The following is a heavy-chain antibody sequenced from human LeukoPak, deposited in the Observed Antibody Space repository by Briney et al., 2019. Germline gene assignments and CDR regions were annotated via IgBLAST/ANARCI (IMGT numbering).Heavy chain of an antibody. CDR2: TRNKADSYTT. CDR1: GFSISDYY. V-gene: IGHV3-72*01. Sequence: GGSLRLSCAASGFSISDYYMDWVRQAPGKGLEWVGRTRNKADSYTTEYAASVKGGFTISRDDSKNSLYLQMNSLKTEDTAVYYCARSGRSGGNWFHWGQGALVTVSS. CDR3: ARSGRSGGNWFH. J-gene: IGHJ4*02. D-gene: IGHD2-15*01.